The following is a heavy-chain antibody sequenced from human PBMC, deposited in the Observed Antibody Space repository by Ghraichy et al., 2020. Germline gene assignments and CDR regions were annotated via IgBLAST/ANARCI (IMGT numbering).Heavy chain of an antibody. J-gene: IGHJ4*02. CDR2: ISCDSFYI. V-gene: IGHV3-21*01. CDR1: GFTFRSYS. D-gene: IGHD3-16*02. Sequence: ESLKISCAASGFTFRSYSINWVRQAPGKGLEWVSSISCDSFYIYYADSVKGRFTISRDNAKNSLYLQMNSLRADDTAVYYCARDSTFGGIIAHFDYWGQGTLVTVSS. CDR3: ARDSTFGGIIAHFDY.